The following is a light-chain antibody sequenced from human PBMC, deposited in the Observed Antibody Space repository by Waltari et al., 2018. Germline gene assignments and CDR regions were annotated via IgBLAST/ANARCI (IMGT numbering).Light chain of an antibody. CDR2: DNN. Sequence: QSALTQPPSVSAAPGQKVTISCSGSSSNIGNNYVSWYQQLPGTAPKLLIYDNNKRPSGSPDRFSGSRSGTSATLGITGLQTGDEADYYCGTWDSSLSAGVFGGGTKLTVL. CDR1: SSNIGNNY. V-gene: IGLV1-51*01. J-gene: IGLJ2*01. CDR3: GTWDSSLSAGV.